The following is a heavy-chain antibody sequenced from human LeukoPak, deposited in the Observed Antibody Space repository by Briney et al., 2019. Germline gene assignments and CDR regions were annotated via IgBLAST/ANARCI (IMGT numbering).Heavy chain of an antibody. CDR1: GASISSYF. CDR3: ARRGGHGGSFDY. Sequence: SETLSLTCSVSGASISSYFWSWIRQPPGKGLEWIGYIYSGGSTNYNPSLESRVTISVDTSKNQFSLQLSFVTAADTAVYYCARRGGHGGSFDYWGQGTLVTVSS. V-gene: IGHV4-59*01. J-gene: IGHJ4*02. D-gene: IGHD4-23*01. CDR2: IYSGGST.